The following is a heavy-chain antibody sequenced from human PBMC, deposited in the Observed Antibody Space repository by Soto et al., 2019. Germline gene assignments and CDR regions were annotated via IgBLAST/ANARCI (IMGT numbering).Heavy chain of an antibody. Sequence: WETLSLTCSVSGVAISSSSYWWGWVRQSAGKGLEWIGSIYYNGRTHYNPSLKSRATISVDTSKRQFSLSLTSVTDADTAVYFCARLPVVRGLTDYFPFDPWGQGVLVTVSS. V-gene: IGHV4-39*01. J-gene: IGHJ5*02. CDR1: GVAISSSSYW. CDR2: IYYNGRT. D-gene: IGHD3-10*01. CDR3: ARLPVVRGLTDYFPFDP.